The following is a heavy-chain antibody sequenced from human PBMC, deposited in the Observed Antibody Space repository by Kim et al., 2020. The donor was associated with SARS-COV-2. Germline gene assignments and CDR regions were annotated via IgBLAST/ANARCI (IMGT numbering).Heavy chain of an antibody. CDR3: ARLPRVKLTYGVDV. CDR1: GFTFSDQY. Sequence: GGSLRLSCAASGFTFSDQYMDWVRQAPGKGLEWVGRIRDKPNSYTTEYAASVKGRFTISRDDSKNSLYLQMNSLKTEDTAVYYCARLPRVKLTYGVDVWGQGTTVTVSS. J-gene: IGHJ6*02. V-gene: IGHV3-72*01. CDR2: IRDKPNSYTT.